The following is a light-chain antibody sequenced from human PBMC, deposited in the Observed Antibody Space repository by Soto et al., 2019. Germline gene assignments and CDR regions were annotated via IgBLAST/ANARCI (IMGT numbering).Light chain of an antibody. CDR2: RNN. CDR1: SSNIGSNY. J-gene: IGLJ3*02. Sequence: QSVLTQPPSGSGTPGQRVTISCSGSSSNIGSNYVYWYQQLPGTAPKLLIYRNNQRPSGVPDRFSGSKSGTSASLAISGLRSEDEADYYCAAWDDSLSAWVFGGGTKLTVL. CDR3: AAWDDSLSAWV. V-gene: IGLV1-47*01.